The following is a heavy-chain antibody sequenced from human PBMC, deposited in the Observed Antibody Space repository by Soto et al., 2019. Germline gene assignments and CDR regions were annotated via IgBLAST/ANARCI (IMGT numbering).Heavy chain of an antibody. Sequence: DVQLVESGGALVQPGGSLRLSCVGSGFTFSSFDMNWVRQAPGKGLEWISYISSRGISTYYADSVKGRFTISRDNAENSLFLQMNSLRVEDTAVYYCSRALTHYYDTSGPAFGYWGQGNLLTVSS. CDR3: SRALTHYYDTSGPAFGY. V-gene: IGHV3-48*03. J-gene: IGHJ4*02. CDR2: ISSRGIST. D-gene: IGHD3-22*01. CDR1: GFTFSSFD.